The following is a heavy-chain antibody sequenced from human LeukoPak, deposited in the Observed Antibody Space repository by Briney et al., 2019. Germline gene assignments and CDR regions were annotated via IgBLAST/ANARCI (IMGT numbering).Heavy chain of an antibody. CDR2: INHSGSP. D-gene: IGHD3-3*01. Sequence: SETLSLTCAVYGGSFSGYYWSWIRQPPGKELEWIGEINHSGSPNNNPSLKSRVSISFDTSKNQFSLKLTSVTAADTAVYYCGSRRTAMFGVIKGPIDYWGQGTLVTVSS. CDR1: GGSFSGYY. J-gene: IGHJ4*02. V-gene: IGHV4-34*01. CDR3: GSRRTAMFGVIKGPIDY.